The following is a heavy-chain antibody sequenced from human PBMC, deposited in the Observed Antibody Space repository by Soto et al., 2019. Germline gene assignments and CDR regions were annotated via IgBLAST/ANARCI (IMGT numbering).Heavy chain of an antibody. J-gene: IGHJ6*02. V-gene: IGHV1-69*13. CDR1: GGTFSSYA. Sequence: ASVKVSCKASGGTFSSYAISWVRQAPGQGLEWMGGIIPIFGTANYAQKFQGRVTITADESTSTAYMELSSLRSEDTAVYYCATIVGATIIEAHYYYGMDVWGQGTTVTVSS. D-gene: IGHD1-26*01. CDR2: IIPIFGTA. CDR3: ATIVGATIIEAHYYYGMDV.